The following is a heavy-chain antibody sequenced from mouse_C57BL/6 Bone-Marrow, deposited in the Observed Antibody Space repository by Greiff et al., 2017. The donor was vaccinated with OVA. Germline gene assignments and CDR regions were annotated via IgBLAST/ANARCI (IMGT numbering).Heavy chain of an antibody. CDR3: TSYGNFDY. D-gene: IGHD2-1*01. CDR1: GFTFTDYY. CDR2: IDPANGDT. V-gene: IGHV14-4*01. Sequence: VQLQQSGAELVRPGASVTLSCTASGFTFTDYYMHWVKQRPEQGLEWIGWIDPANGDTEYASKFQGKATITADTSSNNAYLQLSNLTSEDTAVYYCTSYGNFDYWGQGTTLTVSS. J-gene: IGHJ2*01.